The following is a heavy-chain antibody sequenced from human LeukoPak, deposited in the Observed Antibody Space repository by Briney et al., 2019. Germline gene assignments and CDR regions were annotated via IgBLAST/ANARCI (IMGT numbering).Heavy chain of an antibody. J-gene: IGHJ4*02. CDR3: ARYSSNFKFFDY. CDR2: TYYRSKWFN. CDR1: GDSLSSNSAA. D-gene: IGHD6-13*01. Sequence: SQTLSLTCAMSGDSLSSNSAAWHWIRQSPSRGLEWLGRTYYRSKWFNDYAVSVKGLITINPDTSKNQFSLQLNSVTPEDTAVYHCARYSSNFKFFDYWGQGTLVTVSS. V-gene: IGHV6-1*01.